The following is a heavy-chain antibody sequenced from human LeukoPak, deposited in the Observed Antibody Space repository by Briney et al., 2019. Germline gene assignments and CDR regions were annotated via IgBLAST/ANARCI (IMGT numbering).Heavy chain of an antibody. CDR3: ARIGYSSSSLDY. CDR1: GFTFSRYA. V-gene: IGHV3-7*03. J-gene: IGHJ4*02. D-gene: IGHD6-6*01. CDR2: IKQDGGQK. Sequence: PGGSLRLSCSASGFTFSRYAMHWVRQAPGKGLEWVANIKQDGGQKYYMDSVKGRFTISRDNAKNSVYLQMNSLRLEDTAVYFCARIGYSSSSLDYWGQGTLVTVSS.